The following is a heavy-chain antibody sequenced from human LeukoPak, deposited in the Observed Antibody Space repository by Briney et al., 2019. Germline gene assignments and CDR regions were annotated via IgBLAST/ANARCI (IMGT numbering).Heavy chain of an antibody. CDR3: AKGASAPDI. CDR1: GFTFSSYA. D-gene: IGHD6-25*01. V-gene: IGHV3-23*01. Sequence: PGGSLRLSCAASGFTFSSYAMSWVRQAPGKGLEWVSSIRASGGSTYYADSVKGRFTISRDNSKNTLFLQMNSLRAEDTAVYYCAKGASAPDIWGQGTMVTVSS. CDR2: IRASGGST. J-gene: IGHJ3*02.